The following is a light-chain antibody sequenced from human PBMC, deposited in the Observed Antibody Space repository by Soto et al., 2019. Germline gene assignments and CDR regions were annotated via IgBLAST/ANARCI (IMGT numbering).Light chain of an antibody. V-gene: IGKV3-15*01. Sequence: EVVMTQSPSTLSVSPGERATLSCWASQSVRSDLDWYQQKPGQTPRLLIYGASTRAPGIPARFSGSGSGTEFTLTISSLQSEDVAVYYCQQYNNWPPITFGQGTRLEI. CDR1: QSVRSD. CDR3: QQYNNWPPIT. CDR2: GAS. J-gene: IGKJ5*01.